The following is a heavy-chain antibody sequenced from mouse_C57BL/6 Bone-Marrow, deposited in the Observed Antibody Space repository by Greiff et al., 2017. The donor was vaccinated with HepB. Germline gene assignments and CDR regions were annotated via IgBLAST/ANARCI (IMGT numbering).Heavy chain of an antibody. J-gene: IGHJ2*01. V-gene: IGHV1-74*01. CDR1: GYTFTSYW. CDR3: AIRRYYYGSSYFDY. Sequence: QVQLKQPGAELVKPGASVKVSCKASGYTFTSYWMHWVKQRPGQGLEWIGRIHPSDSDTNYNQKFKGKATLTVDKSSSTAYMQLSSLTSEDSAVYYCAIRRYYYGSSYFDYWGQGTTLTVSS. CDR2: IHPSDSDT. D-gene: IGHD1-1*01.